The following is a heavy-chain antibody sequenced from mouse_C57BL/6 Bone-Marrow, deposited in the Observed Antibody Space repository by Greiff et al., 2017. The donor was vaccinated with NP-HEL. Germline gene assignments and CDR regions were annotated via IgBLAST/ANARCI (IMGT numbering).Heavy chain of an antibody. CDR1: GYTFTSYW. Sequence: QVQLQQPGAELVRPGSSVKLSCKASGYTFTSYWMHWVKQSPIQGLEWIGNIDPSDSATHYHQKFKDKSTLTVDKSSSTAYMQLSSLTSEGSAVYYCARLDYDYFYWYFDVWGTGTTVTVSS. D-gene: IGHD2-4*01. CDR3: ARLDYDYFYWYFDV. CDR2: IDPSDSAT. V-gene: IGHV1-52*01. J-gene: IGHJ1*03.